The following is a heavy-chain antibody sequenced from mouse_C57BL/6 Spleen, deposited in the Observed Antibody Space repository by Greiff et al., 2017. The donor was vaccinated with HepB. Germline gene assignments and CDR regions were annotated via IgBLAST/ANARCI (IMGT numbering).Heavy chain of an antibody. CDR2: INPNNGGT. CDR1: GYTFTDYN. CDR3: ARRRWDDEWGYWYFDV. D-gene: IGHD4-1*01. J-gene: IGHJ1*03. V-gene: IGHV1-18*01. Sequence: VQLQQSGPELVKPGASVKIPCKASGYTFTDYNMDWVKQSHGKSLEWIGDINPNNGGTIYNQKFKGKATLTVDKSSSTAYMELRSLTSEDTAVYYCARRRWDDEWGYWYFDVWGTGTTVTVSS.